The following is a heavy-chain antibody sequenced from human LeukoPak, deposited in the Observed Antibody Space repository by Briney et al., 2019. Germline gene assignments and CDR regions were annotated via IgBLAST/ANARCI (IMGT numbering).Heavy chain of an antibody. V-gene: IGHV4-34*01. J-gene: IGHJ4*02. D-gene: IGHD4-17*01. CDR1: GGSFSGYY. CDR3: ARAFYGPHFDY. Sequence: PSETLSLTCAVYGGSFSGYYWSWIRQPPGKGLEWIGEINHSGSTNYNPSLKSRVTISVDTPKNQFSLKLSSVTAADTAVYYCARAFYGPHFDYWGQGTLVTVSS. CDR2: INHSGST.